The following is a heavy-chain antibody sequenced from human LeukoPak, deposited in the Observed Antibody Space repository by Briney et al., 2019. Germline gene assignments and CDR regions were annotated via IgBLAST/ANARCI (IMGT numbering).Heavy chain of an antibody. D-gene: IGHD3-9*01. J-gene: IGHJ4*02. CDR3: ARGFDGNFDY. V-gene: IGHV3-20*04. CDR1: GFTFDDYG. Sequence: GGPLRLSCAASGFTFDDYGMSWVRQAAGKGLEWVSGINWNGANTDYADSVKGRFTISRDSAKNSLYLQMNSLRAEDTALYYCARGFDGNFDYWGQGTLVTVSP. CDR2: INWNGANT.